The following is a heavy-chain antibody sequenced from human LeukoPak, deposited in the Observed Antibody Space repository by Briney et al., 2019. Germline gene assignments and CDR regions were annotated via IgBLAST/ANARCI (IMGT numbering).Heavy chain of an antibody. CDR1: GFTFNTYA. D-gene: IGHD6-19*01. V-gene: IGHV4-59*01. CDR2: IYYSGST. CDR3: ARGLAPGWGYYHYYMDV. Sequence: GSLRLSCAASGFTFNTYAMSWVRQAPGKGLEWIGYIYYSGSTNYNPSLKSRVTISVDTSKNQFSLKLSSVTAADTAVYYCARGLAPGWGYYHYYMDVWGKGTTVTISS. J-gene: IGHJ6*03.